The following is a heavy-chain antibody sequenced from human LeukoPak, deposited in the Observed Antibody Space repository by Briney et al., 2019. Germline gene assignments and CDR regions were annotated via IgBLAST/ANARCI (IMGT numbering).Heavy chain of an antibody. J-gene: IGHJ6*03. Sequence: ASVKVSCKASGYTFTSYYMHWVRQAPGQGLEWMGIINPSGGSTSYAQKFQGRLTMTSDMSTSTVYMELSSLRYEETVVYYCARDYYDSSGYSYYYYMDVWGKGTTVTVSS. CDR1: GYTFTSYY. V-gene: IGHV1-46*01. D-gene: IGHD3-22*01. CDR2: INPSGGST. CDR3: ARDYYDSSGYSYYYYMDV.